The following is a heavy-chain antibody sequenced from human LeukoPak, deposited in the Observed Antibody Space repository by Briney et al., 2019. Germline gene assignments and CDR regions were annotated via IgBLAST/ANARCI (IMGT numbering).Heavy chain of an antibody. CDR3: VRQFAS. Sequence: GGSLGLSCAASGFTFSDHIMNWVRQLPGKRLEWVAYVSGSGSTVYYADSVKGRFTISRDDGKSSLYLQMNSLRVEDTALYYCVRQFASWGQGTLVTVSS. V-gene: IGHV3-48*01. J-gene: IGHJ4*02. CDR2: VSGSGSTV. CDR1: GFTFSDHI.